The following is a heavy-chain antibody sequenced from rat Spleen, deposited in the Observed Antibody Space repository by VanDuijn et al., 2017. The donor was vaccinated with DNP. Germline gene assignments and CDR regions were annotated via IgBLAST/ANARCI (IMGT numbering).Heavy chain of an antibody. Sequence: EVQLVESGGGSAQPGRSLKLSCAASGFTFSDYNMAWVRQAPKKGLEWVAAVSSDGSSTYYRDSVKGRFTISRNNAKNTLYLQMDSLRSEDTATYYCARHGVYYYSTSFDYWGQGVMVTVSS. CDR2: VSSDGSST. CDR3: ARHGVYYYSTSFDY. CDR1: GFTFSDYN. J-gene: IGHJ2*01. V-gene: IGHV5-7*01. D-gene: IGHD1-1*01.